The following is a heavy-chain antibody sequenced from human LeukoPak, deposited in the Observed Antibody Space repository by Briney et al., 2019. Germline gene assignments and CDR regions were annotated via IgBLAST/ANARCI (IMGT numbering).Heavy chain of an antibody. J-gene: IGHJ5*02. D-gene: IGHD6-13*01. CDR3: ASSSSWYLGSWFDP. Sequence: GGSLRLSCAASGFTFSSYSMNWVRQAPGKGLEWVSSISSSSSYIYYADSVKGRFTISRDNAKNSPYLQMNNLRAEDTAVYYCASSSSWYLGSWFDPWGQGTLVTVSS. CDR1: GFTFSSYS. V-gene: IGHV3-21*01. CDR2: ISSSSSYI.